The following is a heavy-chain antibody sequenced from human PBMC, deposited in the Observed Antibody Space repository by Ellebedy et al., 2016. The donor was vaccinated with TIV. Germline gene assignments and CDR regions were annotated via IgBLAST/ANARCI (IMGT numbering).Heavy chain of an antibody. CDR1: GYVFTAYY. CDR2: INPDSGGT. D-gene: IGHD4/OR15-4a*01. CDR3: ARVLRATSGMDV. Sequence: ASVKVSCKPSGYVFTAYYIHWVRRAPGKGLEWMGWINPDSGGTHLPQKFQGRVTMTRDTSVNTAYMELSRLQSDDTAVYYCARVLRATSGMDVWGQGTTVIVS. J-gene: IGHJ6*02. V-gene: IGHV1-2*02.